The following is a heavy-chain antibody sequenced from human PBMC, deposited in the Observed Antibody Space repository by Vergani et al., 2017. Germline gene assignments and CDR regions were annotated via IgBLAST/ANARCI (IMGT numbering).Heavy chain of an antibody. Sequence: QVQLVQSGAEVKKPGSSVKVSCKASGGTFSSYAISWVRQAPGQGLEWMGRIIPIFGTANYAQKFQGRVTITADESTSTAYMELSSLRSEDTAVYYCARDLSERYSGYDLIYYYYYGMDVWGQGTTVTVSS. CDR1: GGTFSSYA. V-gene: IGHV1-69*13. CDR3: ARDLSERYSGYDLIYYYYYGMDV. J-gene: IGHJ6*02. D-gene: IGHD5-12*01. CDR2: IIPIFGTA.